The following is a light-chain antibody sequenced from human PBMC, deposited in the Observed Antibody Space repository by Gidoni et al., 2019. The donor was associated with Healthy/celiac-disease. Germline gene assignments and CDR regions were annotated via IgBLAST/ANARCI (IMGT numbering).Light chain of an antibody. CDR2: DAS. CDR3: QQRSNWLIT. Sequence: EIVLPQSPATLSLSPGERATLSCRASQSVSSYLAWYQQKPGQAPRLLIYDASNRATGIPARFSGSGSGTDFTLTISSLEPEDFAVYYCQQRSNWLITFXQXTRLEIK. V-gene: IGKV3-11*01. J-gene: IGKJ5*01. CDR1: QSVSSY.